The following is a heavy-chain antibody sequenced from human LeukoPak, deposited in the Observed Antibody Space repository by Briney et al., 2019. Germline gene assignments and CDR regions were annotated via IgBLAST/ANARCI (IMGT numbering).Heavy chain of an antibody. D-gene: IGHD3-22*01. CDR1: GFTVSSNY. Sequence: RSGGSLRLSCAASGFTVSSNYMSWVRQDPGKGLEWVSVISSSGITYSADSVKGRFTISRDNSKNMVCLQMSSLWDNDTPVYICARGGDSSCSIRSAFDVWGQGTMVTVSS. CDR3: ARGGDSSCSIRSAFDV. J-gene: IGHJ3*01. V-gene: IGHV3-53*01. CDR2: ISSSGIT.